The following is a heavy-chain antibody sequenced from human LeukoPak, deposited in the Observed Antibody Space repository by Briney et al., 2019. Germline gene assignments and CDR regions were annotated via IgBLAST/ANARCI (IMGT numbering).Heavy chain of an antibody. CDR2: VSGSGGST. CDR3: ARDLSVVVVAATAFDY. D-gene: IGHD2-15*01. J-gene: IGHJ4*02. CDR1: GFTFSSYD. V-gene: IGHV3-23*01. Sequence: GGSLRLSCAASGFTFSSYDMSWVRQAPGKGLEWVSAVSGSGGSTYYADSVKGRFTISRDNSKNTLYLQMNSLRAEDTAVYYCARDLSVVVVAATAFDYWGQGTLVTVSS.